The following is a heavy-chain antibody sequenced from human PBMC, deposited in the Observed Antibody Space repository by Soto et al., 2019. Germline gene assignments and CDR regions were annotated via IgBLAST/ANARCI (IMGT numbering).Heavy chain of an antibody. CDR3: ASAAVTGTAGLDF. J-gene: IGHJ4*02. CDR2: INPNSGGT. CDR1: GYTFSGFY. Sequence: GASVKVSCKASGYTFSGFYMHWLRQSPGQGLEWMGWINPNSGGTKSAEKFQGRVTMTRDTSISTAYMELSRLTSDDTAVYYCASAAVTGTAGLDFWGQGTQVTVSS. V-gene: IGHV1-2*02. D-gene: IGHD6-19*01.